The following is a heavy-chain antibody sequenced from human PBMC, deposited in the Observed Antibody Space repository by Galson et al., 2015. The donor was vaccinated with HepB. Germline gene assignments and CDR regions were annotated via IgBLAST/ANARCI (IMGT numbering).Heavy chain of an antibody. CDR2: INPNSGGT. J-gene: IGHJ4*02. Sequence: SVKVSCKASGSTFTGYYMHWVRQAPGQGLEWMGRINPNSGGTNYAQKFQGRVTMTRDTSISTAYMELSRLRSDDTAVYYCARGEGGYSGYEIDYWGQGTLVTVSS. D-gene: IGHD5-12*01. CDR1: GSTFTGYY. CDR3: ARGEGGYSGYEIDY. V-gene: IGHV1-2*06.